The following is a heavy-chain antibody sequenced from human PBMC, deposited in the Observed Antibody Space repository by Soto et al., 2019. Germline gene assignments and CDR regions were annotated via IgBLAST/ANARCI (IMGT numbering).Heavy chain of an antibody. J-gene: IGHJ4*02. V-gene: IGHV1-69*04. CDR2: VNPILSMS. Sequence: QVQLVQSGAEVKRPGSSVKVSCKASGDTFSFYSINWVRQAPGLGLEWMGRVNPILSMSNYAQRFQGRVTMTGAKPRGTAYMELSGLRSEDTARYYCATSYGSGYRAFDYWGQGALVTVSS. D-gene: IGHD3-10*01. CDR3: ATSYGSGYRAFDY. CDR1: GDTFSFYS.